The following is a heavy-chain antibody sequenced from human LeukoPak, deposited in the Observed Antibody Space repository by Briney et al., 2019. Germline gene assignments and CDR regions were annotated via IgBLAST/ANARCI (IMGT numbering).Heavy chain of an antibody. CDR1: GFTFSNYA. J-gene: IGHJ3*02. V-gene: IGHV3-23*01. Sequence: GGSLRLSCAASGFTFSNYAMSWVRQAPGKGLEWVSAISGSGGSTYYADSVKGRFTISRDNSKNTLYLQMNSLGAEDTAVYYCALNGREVPSGAFDIWGQGTMVTVSS. D-gene: IGHD3-16*02. CDR3: ALNGREVPSGAFDI. CDR2: ISGSGGST.